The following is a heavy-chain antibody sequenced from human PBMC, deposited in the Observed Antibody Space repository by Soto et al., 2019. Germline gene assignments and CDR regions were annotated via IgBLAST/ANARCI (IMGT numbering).Heavy chain of an antibody. CDR3: VGSLMSRAMESFDY. Sequence: SETLSLTCSVSAGSISRYYWGWVRQSPGEGLEWIAHISYTVDASYNPSLRSRVTISLDTSKNQIALRLMSVTAADTAVYYCVGSLMSRAMESFDYWGQGTLVTVSS. CDR1: AGSISRYY. D-gene: IGHD5-18*01. V-gene: IGHV4-59*01. J-gene: IGHJ4*02. CDR2: ISYTVDA.